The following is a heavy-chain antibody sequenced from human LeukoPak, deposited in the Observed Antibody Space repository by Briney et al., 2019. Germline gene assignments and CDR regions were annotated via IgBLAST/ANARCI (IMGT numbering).Heavy chain of an antibody. CDR1: GFTFSSYA. CDR3: ARAGGSEHFDY. D-gene: IGHD3-10*01. Sequence: GGSLRLSCAASGFTFSSYAMHWVRQAPGKGLEWVAVISYDGSNKYYADSVKGRFTISRDNSKNTLYLQMNSLRAEDTAVYYCARAGGSEHFDYWGQGTLVTVSS. V-gene: IGHV3-30-3*01. J-gene: IGHJ4*02. CDR2: ISYDGSNK.